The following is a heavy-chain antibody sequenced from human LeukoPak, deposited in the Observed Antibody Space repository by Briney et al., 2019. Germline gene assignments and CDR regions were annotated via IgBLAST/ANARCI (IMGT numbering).Heavy chain of an antibody. V-gene: IGHV3-23*01. CDR3: AKGAASRGYTYVAN. CDR1: AFTFRPYA. J-gene: IGHJ4*02. Sequence: GGSLRLSCAASAFTFRPYAMIWVRQAPGKGLEWVSSVSGSGGSTYYADSVKGRVTISRDNSNNTLYLQMNSLRAEDTAVYYCAKGAASRGYTYVANWGQGTLVTVSS. D-gene: IGHD5-18*01. CDR2: VSGSGGST.